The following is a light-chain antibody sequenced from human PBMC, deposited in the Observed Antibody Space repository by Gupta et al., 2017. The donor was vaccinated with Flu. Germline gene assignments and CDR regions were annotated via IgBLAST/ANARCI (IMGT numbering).Light chain of an antibody. CDR3: QSYDSSLSGSV. CDR1: SSNIGAGYD. CDR2: GNS. Sequence: QSVLTQPPSVSGAPGQMVTITCTWSSSNIGAGYDVHGYQQRPGTAPKLLIYGNSNRPSGVPDRFSGSKSGTSASLAITGLQAEDEADYYCQSYDSSLSGSVFGGGTKLTVL. J-gene: IGLJ3*02. V-gene: IGLV1-40*01.